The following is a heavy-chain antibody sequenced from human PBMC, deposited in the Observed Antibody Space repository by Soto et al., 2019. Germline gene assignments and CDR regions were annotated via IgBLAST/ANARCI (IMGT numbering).Heavy chain of an antibody. D-gene: IGHD3-22*01. CDR1: GGSISSNNLY. CDR2: IYYTGIT. J-gene: IGHJ6*02. V-gene: IGHV4-39*02. CDR3: ARLDYYDSSGYSYYYYYGMDV. Sequence: PSETLSLTCSVSGGSISSNNLYWGWVRQPPGKGLEWIGNIYYTGITYYNPSLKSRVTISVDTSKNHFSLKVNSVTAADTAVYYCARLDYYDSSGYSYYYYYGMDVWGQGTTVTVSS.